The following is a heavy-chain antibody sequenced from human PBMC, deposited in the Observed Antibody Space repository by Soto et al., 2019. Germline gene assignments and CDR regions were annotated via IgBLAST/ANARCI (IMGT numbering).Heavy chain of an antibody. CDR2: ISAYNGNT. J-gene: IGHJ4*02. CDR3: ARDYCTSPIFHTGGYDTSFVF. V-gene: IGHV1-18*04. Sequence: GDSVKVSCKASGYTFTRYGISWVRQPPRQELEGMGLISAYNGNTNYAQKLQGRVTMTTDTSTSTAYVELSSLRSDDTAVYYCARDYCTSPIFHTGGYDTSFVFWGQGILVTVS. D-gene: IGHD2-8*01. CDR1: GYTFTRYG.